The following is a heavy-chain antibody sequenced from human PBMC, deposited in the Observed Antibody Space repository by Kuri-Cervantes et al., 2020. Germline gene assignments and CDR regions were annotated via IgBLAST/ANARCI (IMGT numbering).Heavy chain of an antibody. J-gene: IGHJ4*02. D-gene: IGHD7-27*01. CDR2: VSASGTSI. V-gene: IGHV3-11*04. Sequence: GGSLRLSCATSGFSFSDYYMSWIRQAPGKGLEWIAYVSASGTSIYYADSVKGRFTISRDNAKNSLYLQMNSLRAEDTAVYYCASFPHWGRGYFDYWGQGTLVTVSS. CDR1: GFSFSDYY. CDR3: ASFPHWGRGYFDY.